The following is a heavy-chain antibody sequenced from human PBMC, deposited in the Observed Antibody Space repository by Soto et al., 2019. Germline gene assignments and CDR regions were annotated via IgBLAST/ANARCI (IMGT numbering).Heavy chain of an antibody. CDR1: GYTFTSYA. V-gene: IGHV1-3*01. D-gene: IGHD6-13*01. J-gene: IGHJ4*02. CDR2: INAGNGNT. Sequence: ASVKVSCKASGYTFTSYAMHWVRQAPGQRLEWMGWINAGNGNTKYSQKFQGRVTITKDTSASTAYMELSSLRSEDTAVYYCARYVHSRQFDYWGQGTLVTVSS. CDR3: ARYVHSRQFDY.